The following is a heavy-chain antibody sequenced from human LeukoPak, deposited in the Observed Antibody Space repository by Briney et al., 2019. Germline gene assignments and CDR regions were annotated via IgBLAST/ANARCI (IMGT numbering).Heavy chain of an antibody. CDR3: ARAGREYYFDY. J-gene: IGHJ4*02. Sequence: GGSLRLSCAASGFTFSSYSMNWVRQAPGKGLEWVSSISSSSSYIYYADSVKGRFTISRDNAKNSLYLQMNSLRAEDTAVYYCARAGREYYFDYWGQGTLVTVSS. V-gene: IGHV3-21*01. CDR1: GFTFSSYS. CDR2: ISSSSSYI. D-gene: IGHD2/OR15-2a*01.